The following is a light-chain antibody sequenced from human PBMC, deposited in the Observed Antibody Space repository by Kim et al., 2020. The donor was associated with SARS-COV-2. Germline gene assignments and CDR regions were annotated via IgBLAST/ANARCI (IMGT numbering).Light chain of an antibody. CDR3: QQYNNWPLP. J-gene: IGKJ4*01. CDR2: GAS. Sequence: SVSPGERATLSCRASQSVSSNLAWYQQKPGQAPRLLIYGASTRATGIPARFSGSGSGTEFTLTISSLQSEDFAVYYCQQYNNWPLPFGGGTKVEI. V-gene: IGKV3-15*01. CDR1: QSVSSN.